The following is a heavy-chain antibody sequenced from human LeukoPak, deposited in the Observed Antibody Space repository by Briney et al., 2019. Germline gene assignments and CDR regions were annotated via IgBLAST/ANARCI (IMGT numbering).Heavy chain of an antibody. V-gene: IGHV3-30*18. D-gene: IGHD1-26*01. CDR3: AKQQGSGATPTYYYYGMDV. Sequence: QPGRSLRLSCAASGFTFSSYGMHWVRQAPGKGLEWVAVISYDGSDKYYADSVKGRFTISRDNSKNTLYLQVSSLRADDTAVYYCAKQQGSGATPTYYYYGMDVWGQGTTVTVSS. CDR1: GFTFSSYG. CDR2: ISYDGSDK. J-gene: IGHJ6*02.